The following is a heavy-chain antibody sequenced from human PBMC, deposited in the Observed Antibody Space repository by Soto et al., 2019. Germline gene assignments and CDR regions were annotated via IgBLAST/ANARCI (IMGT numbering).Heavy chain of an antibody. J-gene: IGHJ6*02. D-gene: IGHD3-3*01. CDR3: ARVSIGVALGYYXMDG. CDR2: INAGNGNT. Sequence: GASVKVSCKASGYTFTSYAMHWVRQAPGQRLEWMGWINAGNGNTKYSQKFQGRVTITRDTSASTAYVELSSLRSEDTAVYYCARVSIGVALGYYXMDGWGQGTTVTVSS. CDR1: GYTFTSYA. V-gene: IGHV1-3*01.